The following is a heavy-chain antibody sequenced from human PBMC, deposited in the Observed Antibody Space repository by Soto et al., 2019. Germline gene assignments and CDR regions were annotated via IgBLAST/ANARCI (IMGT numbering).Heavy chain of an antibody. CDR1: GFTFSSYS. V-gene: IGHV3-21*01. D-gene: IGHD5-12*01. CDR3: ARDPGVGGYDVKGAIDI. CDR2: ISSSSSYI. Sequence: EVQLVESGGGLVKPGGSLRLSCAASGFTFSSYSMNWVRQAPGKGLEWVSSISSSSSYIYYADSVKGRFTISRDNAKNSLSLPMNSLGAEDTAVYYCARDPGVGGYDVKGAIDIWGQGTMVTVSS. J-gene: IGHJ3*02.